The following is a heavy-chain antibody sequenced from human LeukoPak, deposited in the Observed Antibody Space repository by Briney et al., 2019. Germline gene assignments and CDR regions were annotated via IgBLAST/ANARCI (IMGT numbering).Heavy chain of an antibody. CDR1: GGSFSGYY. D-gene: IGHD2-21*02. CDR2: INHSGST. V-gene: IGHV4-34*01. CDR3: ATEAYCGGDCYPEYFQH. J-gene: IGHJ1*01. Sequence: SETLSLTCAVYGGSFSGYYWSWIRQPPGKGLEWIGEINHSGSTNYNPSLKSRVTISVDTSKNQFSLKLSSVTAADTAVYYCATEAYCGGDCYPEYFQHWGQGTLVTVSS.